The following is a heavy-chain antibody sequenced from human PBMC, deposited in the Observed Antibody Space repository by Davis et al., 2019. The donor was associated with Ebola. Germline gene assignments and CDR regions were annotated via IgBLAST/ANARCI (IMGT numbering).Heavy chain of an antibody. Sequence: ASVKVSCKASGYTFTSYAMHWVRQAPGQRLEWMGWINAGIGNTKYSQKFQGRVTITRDTSASTAYMELSSLRSEDTAVYYCASPVFSELPRSYYYYGMDVWGQGTTVTVSS. J-gene: IGHJ6*02. CDR1: GYTFTSYA. CDR3: ASPVFSELPRSYYYYGMDV. CDR2: INAGIGNT. D-gene: IGHD1-26*01. V-gene: IGHV1-3*01.